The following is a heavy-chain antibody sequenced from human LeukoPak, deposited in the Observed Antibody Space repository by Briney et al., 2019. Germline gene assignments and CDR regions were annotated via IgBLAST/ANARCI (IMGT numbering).Heavy chain of an antibody. CDR1: TGSMRSIC. V-gene: IGHV4-59*01. Sequence: PPQTRSPTRTVSTGSMRSICWNCIRHPHKNVLGWIGYIYYSGNTNYNPSLKSRVTISVDTSKNQFSLKLSSVTAADTAVYYCATDNSYGSGSYYTWGQGTLVTVSS. CDR3: ATDNSYGSGSYYT. J-gene: IGHJ4*02. CDR2: IYYSGNT. D-gene: IGHD3-10*01.